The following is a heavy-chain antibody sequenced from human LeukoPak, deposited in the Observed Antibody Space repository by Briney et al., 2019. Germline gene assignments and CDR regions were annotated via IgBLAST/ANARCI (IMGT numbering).Heavy chain of an antibody. CDR3: ASQYYYDSSGYYNSNWFDP. Sequence: GGSLRLSCAASGFTFSSYDMNWIRQAPGKGLEWVSFISRSGGTIYYADSVKGRFTISRANAKNSLYLQVNSLRAEDTAVYYCASQYYYDSSGYYNSNWFDPWGQGTLVTVSS. D-gene: IGHD3-22*01. J-gene: IGHJ5*02. V-gene: IGHV3-48*03. CDR1: GFTFSSYD. CDR2: ISRSGGTI.